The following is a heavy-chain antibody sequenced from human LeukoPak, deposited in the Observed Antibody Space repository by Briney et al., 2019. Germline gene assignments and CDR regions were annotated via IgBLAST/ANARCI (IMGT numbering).Heavy chain of an antibody. D-gene: IGHD3-16*01. Sequence: GGSLRLSCGASGFTFTNYAMNWVRQAPGKGLEWVSSISGSGSSTYYADSVKGRFTTSRDNAKNSLYLQMNSLRAEDTAVYYCARVSYDYPMDVWGKGTTVTVSS. V-gene: IGHV3-23*01. J-gene: IGHJ6*04. CDR3: ARVSYDYPMDV. CDR1: GFTFTNYA. CDR2: ISGSGSST.